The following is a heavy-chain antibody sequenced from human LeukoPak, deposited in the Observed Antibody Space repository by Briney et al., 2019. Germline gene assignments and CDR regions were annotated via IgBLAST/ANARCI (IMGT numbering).Heavy chain of an antibody. V-gene: IGHV4-34*01. J-gene: IGHJ4*02. CDR3: ASSLIVVVPAAIETDY. CDR2: INHSGST. D-gene: IGHD2-2*02. Sequence: SETLSLTCAVYGGSFSGYYWSWIRQPPGKGLEWIGEINHSGSTNYNPSLKSRVTISVDTSKNQFSLKLSSVTAADTAVYYCASSLIVVVPAAIETDYWGQGTLVTVSS. CDR1: GGSFSGYY.